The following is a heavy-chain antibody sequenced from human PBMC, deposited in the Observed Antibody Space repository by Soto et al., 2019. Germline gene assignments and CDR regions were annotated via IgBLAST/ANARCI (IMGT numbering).Heavy chain of an antibody. Sequence: SETLSLTCSVSGGSISSYYWSWVRQPPGKGLEWIGDIYNSGRTNYNPSLKSRVTISLDPSNNQFSLKLSSVTAADTAVYYCGGHKRSSPFFDYWGQGTLVTVS. CDR1: GGSISSYY. CDR3: GGHKRSSPFFDY. J-gene: IGHJ4*02. CDR2: IYNSGRT. V-gene: IGHV4-59*01. D-gene: IGHD6-6*01.